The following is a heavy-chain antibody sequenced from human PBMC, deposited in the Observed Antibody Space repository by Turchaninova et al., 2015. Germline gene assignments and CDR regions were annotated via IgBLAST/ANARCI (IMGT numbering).Heavy chain of an antibody. CDR1: GGIFNSYA. Sequence: GAEVKKPGSSVKVSCKASGGIFNSYAITWVRQAPGQGLEWVGVVISIFGTIDYAQKFQGRVTITADESTTTAYMEITSLRSEDTAVYYCSKLDLKGLNLDTFNAIDVWGQGTMVTVSS. J-gene: IGHJ3*01. CDR3: SKLDLKGLNLDTFNAIDV. V-gene: IGHV1-69*01. CDR2: VISIFGTI. D-gene: IGHD5-18*01.